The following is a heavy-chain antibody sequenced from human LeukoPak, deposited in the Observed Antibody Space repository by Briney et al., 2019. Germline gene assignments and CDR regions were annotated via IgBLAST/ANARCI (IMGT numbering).Heavy chain of an antibody. J-gene: IGHJ4*02. V-gene: IGHV3-30*03. D-gene: IGHD3-10*01. CDR1: GFTFSSYG. CDR3: ARWYYYGSGSYIDY. CDR2: ISYDGSNK. Sequence: PGGSLRLSCAASGFTFSSYGMHWVRQAPGKGLEWVAVISYDGSNKYYADSVKGRFTISRDNSKNTLYLQMNSLRAEDTAVYYCARWYYYGSGSYIDYWGQGTLVTVSS.